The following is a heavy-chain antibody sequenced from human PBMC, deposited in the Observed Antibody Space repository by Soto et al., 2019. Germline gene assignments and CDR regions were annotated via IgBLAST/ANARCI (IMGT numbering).Heavy chain of an antibody. D-gene: IGHD1-26*01. V-gene: IGHV3-23*01. CDR3: AKQIGRPLTFDY. CDR1: GFTFSSYA. J-gene: IGHJ4*02. CDR2: ISGSGGST. Sequence: AGGSLRLSCAASGFTFSSYAMSWVRQAPGKGLEWVSAISGSGGSTYYADSVKGRFTISRDNSKNTLYLQMNSLRAEDTAVYYCAKQIGRPLTFDYWGQGTLVTVSS.